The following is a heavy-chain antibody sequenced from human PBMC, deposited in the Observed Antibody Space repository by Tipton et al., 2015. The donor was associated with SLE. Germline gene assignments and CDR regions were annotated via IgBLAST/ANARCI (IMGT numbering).Heavy chain of an antibody. V-gene: IGHV3-23*01. CDR1: GFTFSSYA. J-gene: IGHJ4*02. D-gene: IGHD4-17*01. CDR3: AKVRHGDYGNYFDS. CDR2: ISPSGATI. Sequence: SLRLSCAASGFTFSSYAMSWVRQAPGKGLEWVSAISPSGATISYADSVKGRFTISRDISRSTVFLQMNSLRVEETAVYYCAKVRHGDYGNYFDSWGQGTLVTVSS.